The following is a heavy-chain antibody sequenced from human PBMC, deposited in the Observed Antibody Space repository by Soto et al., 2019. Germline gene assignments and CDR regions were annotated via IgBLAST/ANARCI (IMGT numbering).Heavy chain of an antibody. D-gene: IGHD6-19*01. CDR2: ISGSGGST. CDR3: AKDGKHSSGWWAAFDI. CDR1: GFTFSDYA. V-gene: IGHV3-23*01. Sequence: EVQVLESGGGLVQPGGSLRLSCAASGFTFSDYAMNWVRQAPGKGLEWVSTISGSGGSTYYAHSVRGRFTISRDNSKNTLYLQMNRLRAEDTAVYYCAKDGKHSSGWWAAFDIWGQGTVVTVS. J-gene: IGHJ3*02.